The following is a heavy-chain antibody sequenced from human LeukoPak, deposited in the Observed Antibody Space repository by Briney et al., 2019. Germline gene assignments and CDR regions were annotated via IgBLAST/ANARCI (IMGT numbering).Heavy chain of an antibody. J-gene: IGHJ3*02. CDR1: GFTVSSNY. D-gene: IGHD1-26*01. V-gene: IGHV3-53*01. Sequence: PRGSLRLSCAASGFTVSSNYMTWVRQAPGKGLEWVSIIYSAGSTYYADSVKGRFTISRDNSKNTLFLQMNSLRAEDTAVYYCARGDGGSYSVGAFDIWGQGTIVSVSS. CDR3: ARGDGGSYSVGAFDI. CDR2: IYSAGST.